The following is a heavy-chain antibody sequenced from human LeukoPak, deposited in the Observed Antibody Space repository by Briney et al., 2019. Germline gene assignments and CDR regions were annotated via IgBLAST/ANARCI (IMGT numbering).Heavy chain of an antibody. V-gene: IGHV1-2*02. Sequence: GASVEVSCKASGYTFTGYYMHWVRQAPGQGLEWMGWINPNSGGTNYAQKFQGRVTMTRDTSISTAYMELSRLRSDDTAVYYCASVGAVAGLATDWYFDLWGRGTLVTVSS. CDR1: GYTFTGYY. D-gene: IGHD6-19*01. CDR2: INPNSGGT. J-gene: IGHJ2*01. CDR3: ASVGAVAGLATDWYFDL.